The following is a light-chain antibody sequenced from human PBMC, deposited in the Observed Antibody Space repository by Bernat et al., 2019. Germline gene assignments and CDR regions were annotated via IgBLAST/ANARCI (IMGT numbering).Light chain of an antibody. CDR3: KQYNSYPNT. V-gene: IGKV1-5*03. J-gene: IGKJ2*01. CDR2: KAS. CDR1: QSISSW. Sequence: DIQMTQSPSTLSASVGDRVTITCRASQSISSWLAWYQQKPGKAPKLLTYKASSLESGVPSRFSGSGSGTEFTLTISSLQPDDFATYYCKQYNSYPNTFGQGTKLEIK.